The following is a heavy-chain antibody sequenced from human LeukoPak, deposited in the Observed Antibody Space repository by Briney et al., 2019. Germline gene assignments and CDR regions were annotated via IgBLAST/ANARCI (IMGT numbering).Heavy chain of an antibody. CDR1: GDSMSSGDYY. Sequence: SETLPLTCTVSGDSMSSGDYYWSWIRQPPGKGLEWIGRIYTSGSTNYNPSLKSRVTMSVDTSKNQFSLKLSSVTAADTAVYYCARVVPAAMDYYYYYMDVWGKGTTVTVSS. CDR2: IYTSGST. CDR3: ARVVPAAMDYYYYYMDV. D-gene: IGHD2-2*01. V-gene: IGHV4-61*02. J-gene: IGHJ6*03.